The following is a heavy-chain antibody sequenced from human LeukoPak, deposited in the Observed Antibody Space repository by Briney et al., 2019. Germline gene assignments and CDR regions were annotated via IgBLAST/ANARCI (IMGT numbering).Heavy chain of an antibody. V-gene: IGHV3-30*14. CDR2: ISYDGSNK. Sequence: GSLRLSCAASGFTFSSYAMHWVRQAPGKGLEWVAVISYDGSNKYYADSVKGRFTISRDNSKNTLYLQMNSLRAEDTAVYYCARGTIIPAYSWGQGTLVTVSS. D-gene: IGHD2-15*01. CDR1: GFTFSSYA. CDR3: ARGTIIPAYS. J-gene: IGHJ4*02.